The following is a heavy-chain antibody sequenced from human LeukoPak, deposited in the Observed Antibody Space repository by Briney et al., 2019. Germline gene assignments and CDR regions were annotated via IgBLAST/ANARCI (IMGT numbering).Heavy chain of an antibody. D-gene: IGHD3-10*01. CDR1: GFTFDDYA. J-gene: IGHJ4*02. CDR3: AEAYGSAAQYYFDY. Sequence: GRSLSLSCAASGFTFDDYAMHWVRQAPGKGLEWVSGISWNSGSIGYADSVKGRFTISRDNAKNSLYLQMNSLRAEDMALYYCAEAYGSAAQYYFDYWGQGTLVTVSS. CDR2: ISWNSGSI. V-gene: IGHV3-9*03.